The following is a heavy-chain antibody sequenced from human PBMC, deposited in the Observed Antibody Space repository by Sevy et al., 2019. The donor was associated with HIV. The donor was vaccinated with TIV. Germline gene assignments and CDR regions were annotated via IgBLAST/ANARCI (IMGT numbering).Heavy chain of an antibody. V-gene: IGHV3-23*01. CDR2: ISGSGGST. Sequence: GGSLRLSCAASGFTFSSYAVSWVRQAPGKGLEWVSAISGSGGSTYYADSVKGRFTISRDNSKNTLYLQMNSLRAEDTAVYYCAKVPLTLYYYDSSGYGDYFDYWGQGTLVTVSS. CDR3: AKVPLTLYYYDSSGYGDYFDY. D-gene: IGHD3-22*01. CDR1: GFTFSSYA. J-gene: IGHJ4*02.